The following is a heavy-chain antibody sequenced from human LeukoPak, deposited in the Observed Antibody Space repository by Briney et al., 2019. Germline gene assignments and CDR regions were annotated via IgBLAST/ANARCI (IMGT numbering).Heavy chain of an antibody. CDR3: ARDQGSSWYYYGMDV. D-gene: IGHD6-13*01. CDR1: GFTFSSYT. Sequence: GGSLRLSCAASGFTFSSYTINWVRQAPGKGLEWVSYISSSGSTIYYADSVKGRFTISRDNAKNSLYLQMNSLRAEDTAVYYCARDQGSSWYYYGMDVWGQGTTVTVSS. V-gene: IGHV3-48*03. CDR2: ISSSGSTI. J-gene: IGHJ6*02.